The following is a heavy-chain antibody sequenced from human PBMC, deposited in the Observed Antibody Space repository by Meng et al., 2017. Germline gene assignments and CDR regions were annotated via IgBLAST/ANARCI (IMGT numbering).Heavy chain of an antibody. CDR1: GGSISSSSYY. J-gene: IGHJ4*02. CDR2: IFYSGST. D-gene: IGHD2/OR15-2a*01. V-gene: IGHV4-39*07. Sequence: SETLSLTCTVSGGSISSSSYYWGWIRQPPGKGLEWIGSIFYSGSTYYNPSLKSRVTISVDTSKNQFSLKLSSVTAADTAVYYCAILSDPGFIDYWGQGTLVTVSS. CDR3: AILSDPGFIDY.